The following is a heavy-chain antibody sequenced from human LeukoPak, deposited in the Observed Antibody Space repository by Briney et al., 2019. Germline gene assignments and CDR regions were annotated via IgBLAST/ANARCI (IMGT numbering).Heavy chain of an antibody. CDR2: IRNKVNSYSR. V-gene: IGHV3-72*01. Sequence: GGSLRLSCAASGFTFSDHYMDWVRQAPGKGLEWVGRIRNKVNSYSREYAATVKGRFTISRDDSQNSLYLQMNSLMTEDTAVYYCVRRVAEPSTFGWFDPWGQGTLVTVSS. CDR1: GFTFSDHY. CDR3: VRRVAEPSTFGWFDP. D-gene: IGHD3-16*01. J-gene: IGHJ5*02.